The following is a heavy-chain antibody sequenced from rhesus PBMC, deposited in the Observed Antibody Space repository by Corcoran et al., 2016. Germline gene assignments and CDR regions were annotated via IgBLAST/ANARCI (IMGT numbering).Heavy chain of an antibody. CDR3: AREGVTYYCDY. J-gene: IGHJ4*01. CDR1: GGSISGYYY. Sequence: QVQLQESGPGVVKPSETLSLTCAVSGGSISGYYYWCWISQPPGQGMEWIGSNNSNSESTNYNPSLKRRVTMSKDTSKNQFSLKLSSVTATDTAVYYCAREGVTYYCDYWGQGVLVTVSS. D-gene: IGHD4-17*01. V-gene: IGHV4S12*01. CDR2: NNSNSEST.